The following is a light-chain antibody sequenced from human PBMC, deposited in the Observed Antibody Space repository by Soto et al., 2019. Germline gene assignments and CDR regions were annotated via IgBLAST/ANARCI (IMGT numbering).Light chain of an antibody. Sequence: EIVLTQSPVTLSVSPGEGATLSCRASHSVSSNLAWYQQKPGQAPRLLMHGASTRATGIPDRFSGSGSGTEFSLSISSLQSEDLAVYYCQQYNNWPRTFGHGTKVDIK. CDR2: GAS. J-gene: IGKJ1*01. V-gene: IGKV3D-15*01. CDR1: HSVSSN. CDR3: QQYNNWPRT.